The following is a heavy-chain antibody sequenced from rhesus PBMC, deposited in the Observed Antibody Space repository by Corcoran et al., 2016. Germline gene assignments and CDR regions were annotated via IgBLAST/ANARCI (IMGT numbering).Heavy chain of an antibody. V-gene: IGHV2S1*01. D-gene: IGHD4-29*01. CDR2: IYWDDDK. Sequence: QVTLKESGPALVKPTQTLTLTCTFSGFSLSTTNMGLGWTRQPPGKALEWLASIYWDDDKYYSTSLKSRLTISKDTSKNQVVLKVTNMDPLDTATYYCARHGRLDYWGQGVLVTVSS. J-gene: IGHJ4*01. CDR1: GFSLSTTNMG. CDR3: ARHGRLDY.